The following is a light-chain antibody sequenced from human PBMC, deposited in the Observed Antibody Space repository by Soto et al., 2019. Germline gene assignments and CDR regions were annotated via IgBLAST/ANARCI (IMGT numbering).Light chain of an antibody. Sequence: QSALTQPASVSGSPGQSITISCTGTSSDVGAYNFVSWYQHHPGRAPKLIIYEVTIRPSGVSNRFSGSKSGNTASLTISVLHAEDAAYYYCSSYTTSDPYVFGSGTKLTVL. CDR1: SSDVGAYNF. CDR2: EVT. V-gene: IGLV2-14*01. CDR3: SSYTTSDPYV. J-gene: IGLJ1*01.